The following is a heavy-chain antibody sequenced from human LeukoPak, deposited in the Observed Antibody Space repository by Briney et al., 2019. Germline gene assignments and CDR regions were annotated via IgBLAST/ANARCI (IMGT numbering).Heavy chain of an antibody. CDR2: ISYDGSNK. V-gene: IGHV3-30*18. CDR3: AKDRNWGLLDY. J-gene: IGHJ4*02. D-gene: IGHD7-27*01. Sequence: GGSLRLSCAASGFTFSSYGMHWVRQAPGKGLEWVAVISYDGSNKYYADSVKGRFTISRDNSKNTLYLQMNSLGAEDTAVYYCAKDRNWGLLDYWGQGILVTVSS. CDR1: GFTFSSYG.